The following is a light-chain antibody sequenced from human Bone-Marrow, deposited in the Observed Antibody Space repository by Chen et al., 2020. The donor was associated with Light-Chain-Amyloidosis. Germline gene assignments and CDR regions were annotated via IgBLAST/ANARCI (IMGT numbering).Light chain of an antibody. CDR3: QVWDRSSDRPV. Sequence: SYVLTHPPSVSVAPGPTATIACGGNNIGSTRVHWYQQTPGQAPLLVVYDDSDRPSGIPERWSGSNSGNTATLTIRRVEAGDEADYYCQVWDRSSDRPVFGGGTKLTVL. V-gene: IGLV3-21*02. J-gene: IGLJ3*02. CDR1: NIGSTR. CDR2: DDS.